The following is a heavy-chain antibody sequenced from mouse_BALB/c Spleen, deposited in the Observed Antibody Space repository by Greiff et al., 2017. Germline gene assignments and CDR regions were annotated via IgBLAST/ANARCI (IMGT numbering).Heavy chain of an antibody. CDR1: GFTFSSFG. CDR2: ISSGSSTI. D-gene: IGHD2-3*01. V-gene: IGHV5-17*02. J-gene: IGHJ2*01. Sequence: EVNLVESGGGLVQPGGSRKLSCAASGFTFSSFGMHWVRQAPEKGLEWVAYISSGSSTIYYADTVKGRFTISRDNPKNTLFLQMTSLRSEDTAMYYCASSIYDGYYGGYWGQGTTLTVSS. CDR3: ASSIYDGYYGGY.